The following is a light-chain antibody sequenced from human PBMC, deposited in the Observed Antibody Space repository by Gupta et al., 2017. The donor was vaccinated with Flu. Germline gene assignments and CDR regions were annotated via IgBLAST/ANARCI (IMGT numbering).Light chain of an antibody. CDR2: AAS. CDR1: HAINSH. CDR3: QQYDDAPLT. Sequence: DTQMTQSPSSLSASVGDRVTITCRASHAINSHLARCQQRPGKVPQLLIYAASTLQAGVAPPCSSGGGGTDFSLTISSLQPDDVVTYYCQQYDDAPLTFGGGTKVEIK. J-gene: IGKJ4*01. V-gene: IGKV1-27*01.